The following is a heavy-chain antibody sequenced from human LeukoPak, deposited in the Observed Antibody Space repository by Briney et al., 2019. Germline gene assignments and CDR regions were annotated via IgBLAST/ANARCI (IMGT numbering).Heavy chain of an antibody. CDR3: AKGVVATISENFDY. CDR1: GFTFDDYA. V-gene: IGHV3-9*01. Sequence: PGRSLRLSCAASGFTFDDYAMHWVRQAPGKGLEWVSGISWNSGSIGYADSVKGRFTISRDNAENSLYLQMNSLRAEDTALYYCAKGVVATISENFDYWGQGTLVTVSS. J-gene: IGHJ4*02. CDR2: ISWNSGSI. D-gene: IGHD5-12*01.